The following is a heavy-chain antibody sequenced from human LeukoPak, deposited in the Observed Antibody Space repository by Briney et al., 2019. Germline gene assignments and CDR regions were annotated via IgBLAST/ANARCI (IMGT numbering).Heavy chain of an antibody. V-gene: IGHV3-53*01. CDR3: ATRRGGYSYGSGFDY. J-gene: IGHJ4*02. Sequence: PGGSLRLSCAASGFTVSSNYMSWVRQAPGKGLELVSVTYSCGSTYYEDSVKGRFTISRDNSKNTLFLQMNSLRAEDTAVYYCATRRGGYSYGSGFDYWGQGTLVTVSS. CDR2: TYSCGST. D-gene: IGHD5-18*01. CDR1: GFTVSSNY.